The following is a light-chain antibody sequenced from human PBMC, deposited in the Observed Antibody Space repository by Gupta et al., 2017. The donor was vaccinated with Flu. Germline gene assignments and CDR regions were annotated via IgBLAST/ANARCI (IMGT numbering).Light chain of an antibody. CDR3: AEWDDSMSVHVV. Sequence: QSVLTPPPSASGTPGQRVTISCSGSSSNIGSNYVYWYQQLPGTAPKLLIDRNKQRPSGVPDRFSGDKSGTSASLVTSGRRYEDEADEYWAEWDDSMSVHVVFGGGTQLTVL. CDR1: SSNIGSNY. CDR2: RNK. V-gene: IGLV1-47*01. J-gene: IGLJ2*01.